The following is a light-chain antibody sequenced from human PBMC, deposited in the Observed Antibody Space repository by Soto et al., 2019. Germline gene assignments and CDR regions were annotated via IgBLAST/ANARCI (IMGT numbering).Light chain of an antibody. CDR1: QSVSSSH. V-gene: IGKV3-20*01. Sequence: EIVLTQSPGTLSLSPGERATLSCRASQSVSSSHLAWYQQKPGQAPRPLIYGASSRAIGIPDRFRGSGSGKDFALTISRLEPEDFAVYYCQQYGSSPWTFGQGTKVEIK. J-gene: IGKJ1*01. CDR2: GAS. CDR3: QQYGSSPWT.